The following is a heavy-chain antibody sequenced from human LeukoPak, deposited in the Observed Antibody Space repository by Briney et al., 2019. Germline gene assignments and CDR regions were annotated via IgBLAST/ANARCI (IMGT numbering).Heavy chain of an antibody. CDR1: GFTFSDYY. J-gene: IGHJ6*03. V-gene: IGHV3-7*01. CDR3: ARGPDILTGYYNSPLYYYYMDV. D-gene: IGHD3-9*01. CDR2: IKQDGSEK. Sequence: PGGSLRLSCAASGFTFSDYYMSWIRQAPGKGLEWVANIKQDGSEKYYVDSVKGRFTISRDNAKNSLYLQMNSLRAEDTAVYYCARGPDILTGYYNSPLYYYYMDVWGKGTTVTISS.